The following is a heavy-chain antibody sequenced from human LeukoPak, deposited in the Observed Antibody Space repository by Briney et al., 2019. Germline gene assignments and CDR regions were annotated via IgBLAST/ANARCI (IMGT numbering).Heavy chain of an antibody. Sequence: ASVKVSCKVSGYTLTELSMHWVRQAPGKGLEWMGGFDPEDGETIYAQKFQGRVTMTEDTSTDTAYMELSSLRSEDTAVYYCAIWKELRFLEWLPRYFDYWGQGTLVTVSS. CDR2: FDPEDGET. CDR3: AIWKELRFLEWLPRYFDY. CDR1: GYTLTELS. V-gene: IGHV1-24*01. D-gene: IGHD3-3*01. J-gene: IGHJ4*02.